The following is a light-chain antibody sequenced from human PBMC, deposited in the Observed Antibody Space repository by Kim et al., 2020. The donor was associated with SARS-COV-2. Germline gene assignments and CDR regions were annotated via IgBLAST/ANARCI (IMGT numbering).Light chain of an antibody. CDR1: QSVASTH. V-gene: IGKV3-20*01. CDR3: QKYDRPPYT. Sequence: LSTGDRATLPCRASQSVASTHIAWLQQKAGQAPRLLIYGTTSRAPDIPDRFSASGSGTDLTLTNSRLEPEDFAIYYCQKYDRPPYTYGQGTKLEI. J-gene: IGKJ2*01. CDR2: GTT.